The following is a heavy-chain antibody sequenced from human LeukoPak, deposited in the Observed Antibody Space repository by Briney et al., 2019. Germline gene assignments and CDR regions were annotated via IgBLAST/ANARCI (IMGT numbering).Heavy chain of an antibody. J-gene: IGHJ4*02. CDR2: IIPIFGTA. V-gene: IGHV1-69*13. CDR1: GGTFSSYA. CDR3: ARVVGAKPAQPFDY. Sequence: GASVKVSCKASGGTFSSYAISWVRQAPGQGLEWMGGIIPIFGTANYAQKFQGRVTITADESTSTAYMELSSLRSEDTAVYYCARVVGAKPAQPFDYWGQGTLVTVSS. D-gene: IGHD1-26*01.